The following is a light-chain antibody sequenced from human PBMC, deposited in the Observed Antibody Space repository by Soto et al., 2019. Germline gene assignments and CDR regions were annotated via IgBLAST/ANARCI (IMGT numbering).Light chain of an antibody. CDR3: QQRF. CDR1: QNVSSY. J-gene: IGKJ3*01. Sequence: EVVLTQSPGTLSLSPGERATLSCRASQNVSSYVAWYQQKPGQSPRLLIYDASKRATGIPARFSGSGSGADFTLTISSLEAEDFAFYYCQQRFFGPGTKVDLK. V-gene: IGKV3-11*01. CDR2: DAS.